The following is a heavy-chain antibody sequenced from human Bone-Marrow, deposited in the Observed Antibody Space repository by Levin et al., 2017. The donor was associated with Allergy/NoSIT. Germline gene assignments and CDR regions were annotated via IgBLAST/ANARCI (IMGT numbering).Heavy chain of an antibody. CDR3: ARVGAVAGRGIDY. CDR1: GFTFSSYW. CDR2: TNSDGSSI. J-gene: IGHJ4*02. Sequence: ASVKVSCAASGFTFSSYWMHWVRQAPGKGLVWVSRTNSDGSSISYADSVKGRFTISRDNAKNTLYLQMNSLRAEDTAVYYCARVGAVAGRGIDYWGQGTLVTVSS. V-gene: IGHV3-74*01. D-gene: IGHD6-19*01.